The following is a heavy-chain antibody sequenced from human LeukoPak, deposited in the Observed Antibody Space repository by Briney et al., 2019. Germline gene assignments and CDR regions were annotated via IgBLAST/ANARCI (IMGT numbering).Heavy chain of an antibody. Sequence: PGGSLRLSCAASGFTFSSYAMSWVRQAPGKGLEWVSAISGSGGSTYYADSVKGRFTISRDNSKNTLYLQMNSLRAEDTAVYYCAKTFFPDYYDSSGYFVFDYWGQGTLVTVSS. CDR3: AKTFFPDYYDSSGYFVFDY. CDR2: ISGSGGST. V-gene: IGHV3-23*01. J-gene: IGHJ4*02. CDR1: GFTFSSYA. D-gene: IGHD3-22*01.